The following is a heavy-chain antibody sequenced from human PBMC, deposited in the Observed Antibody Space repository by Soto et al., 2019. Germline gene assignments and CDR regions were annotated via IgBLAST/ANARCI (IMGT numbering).Heavy chain of an antibody. J-gene: IGHJ4*02. V-gene: IGHV1-46*01. CDR3: ARLSFGVAHLMDY. CDR2: INPNGGST. D-gene: IGHD3-3*01. CDR1: GYTFTNHY. Sequence: ASVKVSCKASGYTFTNHYMHWVRQAPGQGLEWMGVINPNGGSTNYAQRFQGRVTMTTDTSTSTVYMELRSLRSDDTAVYYCARLSFGVAHLMDYWGQGTLVTVSS.